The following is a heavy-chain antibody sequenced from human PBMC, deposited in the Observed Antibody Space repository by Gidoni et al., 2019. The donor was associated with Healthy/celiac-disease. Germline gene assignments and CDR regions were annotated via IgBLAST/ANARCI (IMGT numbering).Heavy chain of an antibody. Sequence: QVQLQESGPGLVKPSETLSLTCTVSGGSISSYYWSWIRQPPGKGLEWIGYIYYSGSTNYNPSLKSRVTISVDTSKNQFSLKLSSVTAADTAVYYCASWDRRVKYMAAAGTGVFDYWGQGTLVTVSS. CDR2: IYYSGST. CDR1: GGSISSYY. D-gene: IGHD6-13*01. V-gene: IGHV4-59*01. J-gene: IGHJ4*02. CDR3: ASWDRRVKYMAAAGTGVFDY.